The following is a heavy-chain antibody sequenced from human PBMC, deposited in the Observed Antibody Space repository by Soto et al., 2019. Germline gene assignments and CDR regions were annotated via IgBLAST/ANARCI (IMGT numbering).Heavy chain of an antibody. D-gene: IGHD2-21*02. V-gene: IGHV1-18*01. J-gene: IGHJ4*02. CDR3: EVTTGY. Sequence: ASVKVSCKASGYTFTSSGISWVRQAPGQGLEWMGWMSTDNGNTNYAQKFQGRVTMTRDASTSTAYMELSNLKSEDTAVYYCEVTTGYWGQGTTVTVSS. CDR1: GYTFTSSG. CDR2: MSTDNGNT.